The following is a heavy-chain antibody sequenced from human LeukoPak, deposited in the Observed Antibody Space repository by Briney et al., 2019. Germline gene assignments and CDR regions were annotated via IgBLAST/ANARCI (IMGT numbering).Heavy chain of an antibody. CDR1: GFTFSSYG. V-gene: IGHV3-30*02. CDR3: ARGRRGAPQKKHYYYYYYMDV. Sequence: AGGSLRLSCAASGFTFSSYGMHWVRQAPGKGLEWVAFIRYDGSNKYYADSVKGRFTISRDNSKNTLYLQMNSLRSEDTAVYYCARGRRGAPQKKHYYYYYYMDVWGKGTTVTVSS. D-gene: IGHD1-26*01. J-gene: IGHJ6*03. CDR2: IRYDGSNK.